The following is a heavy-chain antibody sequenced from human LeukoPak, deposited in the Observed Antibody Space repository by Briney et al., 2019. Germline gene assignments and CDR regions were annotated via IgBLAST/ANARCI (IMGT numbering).Heavy chain of an antibody. Sequence: GGSLRLSCAASGFTFSDYYMSWIRQAPGKGLEWVSYISSSGSTIYYADSVKGRFTISRDNAKNSLYLQMNSLRAEDTALYYCAKDWSSGCSSTSCNPGDYYYGMDVWGQGTTVTVSS. J-gene: IGHJ6*02. CDR3: AKDWSSGCSSTSCNPGDYYYGMDV. CDR2: ISSSGSTI. D-gene: IGHD2-2*01. CDR1: GFTFSDYY. V-gene: IGHV3-11*01.